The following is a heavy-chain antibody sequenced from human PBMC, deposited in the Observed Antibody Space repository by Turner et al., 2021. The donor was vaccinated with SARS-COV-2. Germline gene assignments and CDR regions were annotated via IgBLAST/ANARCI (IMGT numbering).Heavy chain of an antibody. CDR3: ASATRGGTYYYSAFDI. D-gene: IGHD1-26*01. J-gene: IGHJ3*02. CDR2: ISYAGNIK. V-gene: IGHV3-30*04. CDR1: GFTFSSYT. Sequence: QVQLVESGGGVVQPGRSLRRSCAASGFTFSSYTMYWVRQAPGKGLEWVALISYAGNIKQYADSVKGRLTISRDNSKNTVYLQMNSLGAEDTAVYYCASATRGGTYYYSAFDIWGQGTMVTVSS.